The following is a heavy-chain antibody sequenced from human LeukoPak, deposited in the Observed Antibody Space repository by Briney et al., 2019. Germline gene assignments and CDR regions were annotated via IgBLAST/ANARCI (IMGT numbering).Heavy chain of an antibody. CDR1: GFTFSSYS. CDR3: ARDLRVREAPHYMDD. D-gene: IGHD3-10*01. V-gene: IGHV3-21*01. CDR2: ISSSSSYI. Sequence: AGGSLRLSCAASGFTFSSYSMNWVRQAPGKGLEWVSSISSSSSYIYYADSVKGRFTISRDNAKNSLYLQMNSLRAEDTAVYYCARDLRVREAPHYMDDWGKGTTVTVSS. J-gene: IGHJ6*03.